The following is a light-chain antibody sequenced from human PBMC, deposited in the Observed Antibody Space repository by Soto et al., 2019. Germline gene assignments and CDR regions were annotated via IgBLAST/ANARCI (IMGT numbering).Light chain of an antibody. CDR2: EVS. V-gene: IGLV2-8*01. Sequence: QSALTQPPSASGSPGQSVTISCTGTSXDVGGYTYVSWYQQHPGKAPKLMIYEVSKRPSGVPDRFSGSKSGNTASLTVSGLQADDEADYYCSSYAGITPYVFGTGTKVTVL. CDR3: SSYAGITPYV. CDR1: SXDVGGYTY. J-gene: IGLJ1*01.